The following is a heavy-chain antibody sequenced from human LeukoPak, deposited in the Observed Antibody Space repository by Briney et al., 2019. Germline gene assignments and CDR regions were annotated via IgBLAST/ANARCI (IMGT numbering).Heavy chain of an antibody. D-gene: IGHD6-19*01. V-gene: IGHV3-13*04. J-gene: IGHJ4*02. Sequence: PGGSLRLSCAASGVTFSSYDMHWVCQATGKGLEWVSVIGTSGDTYYARSVKPRFTISRENAKNSLYLQMNSLTAGDTAVYFCSRVGSSGWPSYFDSWGQGTLVTVSS. CDR2: IGTSGDT. CDR3: SRVGSSGWPSYFDS. CDR1: GVTFSSYD.